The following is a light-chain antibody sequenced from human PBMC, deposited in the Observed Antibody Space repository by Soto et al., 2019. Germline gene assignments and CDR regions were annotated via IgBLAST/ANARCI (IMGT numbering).Light chain of an antibody. CDR2: DAS. J-gene: IGKJ3*01. V-gene: IGKV3-11*01. Sequence: EIVLTQSPATLSLSPGERATLSCRASQSVSSYLAWYQQKPGQAPRLLIYDASNRATGIPARFSGSGSGTDFTLTISSLEPEDFAVYYCQQRSNWPVFTFGP. CDR3: QQRSNWPVFT. CDR1: QSVSSY.